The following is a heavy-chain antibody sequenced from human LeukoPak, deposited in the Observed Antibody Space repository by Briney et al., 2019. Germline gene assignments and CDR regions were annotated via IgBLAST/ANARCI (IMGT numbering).Heavy chain of an antibody. CDR2: IIPILGIA. CDR1: GGTFSSYA. CDR3: ARDLPFLEWLSDYYYYGMDV. V-gene: IGHV1-69*04. J-gene: IGHJ6*02. D-gene: IGHD3-3*01. Sequence: SVKVSCKASGGTFSSYAISWVRQAPGQGLEWMGRIIPILGIANYAQKFQGRVTITADKSTSTAYMELSSLRSEDTAVYYCARDLPFLEWLSDYYYYGMDVWGQGTTVTVSS.